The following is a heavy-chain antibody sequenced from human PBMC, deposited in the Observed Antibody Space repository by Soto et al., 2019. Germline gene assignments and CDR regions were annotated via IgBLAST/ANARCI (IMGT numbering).Heavy chain of an antibody. D-gene: IGHD3-16*01. J-gene: IGHJ3*01. CDR1: IGSISSRHW. CDR2: VSQSGNN. V-gene: IGHV4-4*02. Sequence: VQLHESGPGMVKPSGTLSLTCDVSIGSISSRHWWSWVRQPPGKGLEWIGEVSQSGNNNYNPSLKSRVTISVDKSKNQFSLNLSSVTAADTAMYYCAGRDYIWGSPFRGQGTMVTVSS. CDR3: AGRDYIWGSPF.